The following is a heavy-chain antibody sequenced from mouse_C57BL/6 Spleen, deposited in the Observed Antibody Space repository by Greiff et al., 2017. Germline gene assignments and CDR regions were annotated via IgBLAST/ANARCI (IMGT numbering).Heavy chain of an antibody. CDR3: ARWDGNRLYYAMDY. D-gene: IGHD2-1*01. CDR1: GYTFTDYY. V-gene: IGHV1-19*01. Sequence: EVQLQQSGPVLVKPGASVKMSCKASGYTFTDYYMNWVKQSHGKSLEWIGVINPYNGGTSYNQKFKGKATLTVDKSSSTAYMELNSLTSEDSAVYYCARWDGNRLYYAMDYWGQGTSVTVSS. J-gene: IGHJ4*01. CDR2: INPYNGGT.